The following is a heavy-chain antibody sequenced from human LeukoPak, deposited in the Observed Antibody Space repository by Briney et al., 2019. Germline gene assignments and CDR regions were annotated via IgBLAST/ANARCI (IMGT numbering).Heavy chain of an antibody. CDR1: GFTFSDYH. D-gene: IGHD3-22*01. CDR3: ARSKPGYYDSSGYYLNY. V-gene: IGHV3-11*03. J-gene: IGHJ4*02. Sequence: GGSLRLSCAASGFTFSDYHMSWVRQAPGKGLEWVSYISSSSSYTNYADSVKGRFTISRDNAKNSLYLQMNSLRAEDTAVYYCARSKPGYYDSSGYYLNYWGQGTLVTVSS. CDR2: ISSSSSYT.